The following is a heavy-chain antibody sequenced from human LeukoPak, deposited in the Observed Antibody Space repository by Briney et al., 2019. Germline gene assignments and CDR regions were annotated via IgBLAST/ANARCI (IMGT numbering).Heavy chain of an antibody. J-gene: IGHJ4*02. V-gene: IGHV3-23*01. CDR2: IFGSGGSP. CDR1: GFAFGSHA. D-gene: IGHD5-18*01. Sequence: GGSLRLSCEASGFAFGSHAMYWVRQAPGKGLEWVAGIFGSGGSPHYADPVKGRFTISRDNSRNTVYLQINSLRAEDTAVYYCGKTTVGYSSGQKPAWPVDYWGQGTLVTVSS. CDR3: GKTTVGYSSGQKPAWPVDY.